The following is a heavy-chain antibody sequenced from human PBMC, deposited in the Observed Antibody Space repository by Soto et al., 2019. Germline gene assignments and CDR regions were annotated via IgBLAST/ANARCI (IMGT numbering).Heavy chain of an antibody. J-gene: IGHJ6*02. D-gene: IGHD6-19*01. CDR3: ASNPPAVAGRAYYYYGMDV. Sequence: GASVKVSCKASGYTFTSYGIRWVRQAPGQGLEWMGWISAYNGNTNYAQKLQGRVTMTTDTSTSTAYMELRSLRSDDTAVYYCASNPPAVAGRAYYYYGMDVWGQGTTVTVSS. CDR1: GYTFTSYG. CDR2: ISAYNGNT. V-gene: IGHV1-18*01.